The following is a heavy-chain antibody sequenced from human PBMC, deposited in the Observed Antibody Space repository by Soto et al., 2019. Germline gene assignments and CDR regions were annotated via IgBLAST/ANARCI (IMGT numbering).Heavy chain of an antibody. J-gene: IGHJ3*02. V-gene: IGHV2-5*02. CDR3: AHPPNLPPRQLEAFDI. Sequence: GAGPTLVNPTQTRTRTCTFSGFSRSTSGVGVGWIRQPPGKALEWRASIYWDDDKRYSPSRKSSLTVTKDTSKTQEVLTLTNMDPVDTATYYCAHPPNLPPRQLEAFDIWGQGTMVTVSS. CDR2: IYWDDDK. D-gene: IGHD6-6*01. CDR1: GFSRSTSGVG.